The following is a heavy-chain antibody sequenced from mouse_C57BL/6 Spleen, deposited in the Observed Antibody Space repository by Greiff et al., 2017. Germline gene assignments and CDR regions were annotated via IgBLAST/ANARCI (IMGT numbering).Heavy chain of an antibody. V-gene: IGHV1-22*01. CDR2: INPNNGGT. CDR1: GYTFTDYN. J-gene: IGHJ4*01. Sequence: VQLKQSGPELVKPGASVKMSCKASGYTFTDYNMHWVKQSHGKSLEWIGYINPNNGGTSYNQKFKGKATLTVNKSSSTAYMELRSLTSEDSAVYYCARWWITTVVATDAMDYWGQGTSVTVSS. CDR3: ARWWITTVVATDAMDY. D-gene: IGHD1-1*01.